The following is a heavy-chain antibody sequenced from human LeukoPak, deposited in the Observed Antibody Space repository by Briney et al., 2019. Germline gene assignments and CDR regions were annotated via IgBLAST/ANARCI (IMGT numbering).Heavy chain of an antibody. Sequence: SETLSLTCTVSGASISSHYWSWIRQSPGKGLEWIGYVHYSGSTNYNPSLKSRVTISVDTSKNQLSLKLSSVTAADTAVYYCARGSTGAWDCWGQGILVTVSS. J-gene: IGHJ4*02. CDR1: GASISSHY. D-gene: IGHD7-27*01. CDR2: VHYSGST. V-gene: IGHV4-59*11. CDR3: ARGSTGAWDC.